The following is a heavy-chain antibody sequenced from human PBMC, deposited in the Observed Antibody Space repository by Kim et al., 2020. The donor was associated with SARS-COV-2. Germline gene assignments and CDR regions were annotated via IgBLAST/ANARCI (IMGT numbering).Heavy chain of an antibody. Sequence: RGNTYYNPSLKSRIAMSVDTSKNYFSLKLSSVTAADAAVYFCAGGHNQFDPWGQGTLVTVSA. D-gene: IGHD1-20*01. J-gene: IGHJ5*02. CDR3: AGGHNQFDP. V-gene: IGHV4-31*02. CDR2: RGNT.